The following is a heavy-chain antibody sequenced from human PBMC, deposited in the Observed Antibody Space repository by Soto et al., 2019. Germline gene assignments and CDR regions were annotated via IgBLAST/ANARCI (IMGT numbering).Heavy chain of an antibody. CDR2: ISGSGGST. CDR3: AREGRYCSSTSCHPNWFDP. Sequence: GGSLRLSCAASGFTFSSYAMSWVRQAPGKGLEWVSAISGSGGSTYYADSVKGRFTISRDNAKNSLYLQMNSLRAEDTAVYYCAREGRYCSSTSCHPNWFDPWGQGTLVTVSS. J-gene: IGHJ5*02. CDR1: GFTFSSYA. V-gene: IGHV3-23*01. D-gene: IGHD2-2*01.